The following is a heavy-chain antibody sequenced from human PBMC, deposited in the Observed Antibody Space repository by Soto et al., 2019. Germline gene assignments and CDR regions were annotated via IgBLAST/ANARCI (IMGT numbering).Heavy chain of an antibody. D-gene: IGHD1-20*01. V-gene: IGHV2-5*02. J-gene: IGHJ3*02. Sequence: QITLKESGPTLVKPTQTLTLTCTFSGFSLSNRGMGVGWIRQPPGKALEWLALIYWDDNKRYSPSLKSRLTIAKDTSSIQVVLTMTNMDPVDTSTYYCANRMTGTTDDAFDIWGQGTIVTVSS. CDR1: GFSLSNRGMG. CDR3: ANRMTGTTDDAFDI. CDR2: IYWDDNK.